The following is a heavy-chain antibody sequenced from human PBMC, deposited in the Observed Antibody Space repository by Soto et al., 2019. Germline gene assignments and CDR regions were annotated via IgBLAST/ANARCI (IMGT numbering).Heavy chain of an antibody. CDR2: IIPIFGTT. D-gene: IGHD3-10*01. CDR1: GGTFSSYA. V-gene: IGHV1-69*13. J-gene: IGHJ3*02. Sequence: AASVKVSCKASGGTFSSYAISWVRQAPGQGLEWMGGIIPIFGTTNYAEKFRGRVSITADESTSTAYVELSSLRSEDTAVYYCARSFKYGSGTFDAFDIWGHGTMVTVSS. CDR3: ARSFKYGSGTFDAFDI.